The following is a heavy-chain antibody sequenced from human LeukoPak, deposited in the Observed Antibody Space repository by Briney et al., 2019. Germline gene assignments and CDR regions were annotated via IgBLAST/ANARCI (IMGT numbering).Heavy chain of an antibody. Sequence: SVKVSCKASGGTFSSYAISWARQAPGQGLEWMGGIIPIFGTANYAQKFQGRVTITTDESTSTAYMELSSLRSEDTAVYYCARGGCSSTSCYFVDYWGQGTLVTVSS. CDR1: GGTFSSYA. CDR3: ARGGCSSTSCYFVDY. D-gene: IGHD2-2*01. J-gene: IGHJ4*02. V-gene: IGHV1-69*05. CDR2: IIPIFGTA.